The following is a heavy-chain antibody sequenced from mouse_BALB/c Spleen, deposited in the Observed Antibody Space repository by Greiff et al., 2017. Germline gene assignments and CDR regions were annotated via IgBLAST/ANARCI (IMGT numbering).Heavy chain of an antibody. V-gene: IGHV1-20*01. D-gene: IGHD1-1*01. CDR3: ARDGSSLPWYFDV. CDR2: INPYNGDT. Sequence: EVKLMESGPELVKPGASVKISCKASGYSFTGYFMNWVKQSHGKSLEWIGRINPYNGDTFYNQKFKGKATLTVDKSSSTAHMELSRLTSEDSAVYFCARDGSSLPWYFDVWGAGTTVTVSS. CDR1: GYSFTGYF. J-gene: IGHJ1*01.